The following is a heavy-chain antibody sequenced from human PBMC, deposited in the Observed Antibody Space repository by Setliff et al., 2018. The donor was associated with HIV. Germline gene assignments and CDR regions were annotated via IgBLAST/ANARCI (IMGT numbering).Heavy chain of an antibody. D-gene: IGHD4-17*01. V-gene: IGHV4-39*07. J-gene: IGHJ6*02. CDR2: FYYSGNT. CDR1: GGSISSSSYY. CDR3: ARDWTWDYGGYYYYGMDV. Sequence: SETLSLTCTVSGGSISSSSYYWGWIRQPPGKGLEWIGSFYYSGNTYYNPSLKSRVTISVETSKNQFSLKLSSVTAADTAVYYCARDWTWDYGGYYYYGMDVWGQGTTVTVSS.